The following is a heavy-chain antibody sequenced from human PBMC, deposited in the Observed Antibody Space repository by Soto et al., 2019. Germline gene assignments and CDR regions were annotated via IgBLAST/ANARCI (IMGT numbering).Heavy chain of an antibody. D-gene: IGHD6-19*01. CDR1: GYTFAGYY. J-gene: IGHJ6*02. CDR3: ATYSGGSGWYRIYYYYYGMDV. CDR2: INPNSGGT. V-gene: IGHV1-2*02. Sequence: ASVKVSCKASGYTFAGYYMHWVRQAPGQGLEWMGWINPNSGGTNYAQKFQGRVTMTRDTSISTAYMELSRLRSDDTAVYYCATYSGGSGWYRIYYYYYGMDVWGQGTTVTVSS.